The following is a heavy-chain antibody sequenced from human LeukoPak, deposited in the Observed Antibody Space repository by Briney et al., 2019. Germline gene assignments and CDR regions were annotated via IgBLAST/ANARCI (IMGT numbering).Heavy chain of an antibody. CDR3: ARDRLYGPPDY. V-gene: IGHV3-7*01. CDR2: IKQDGSEK. J-gene: IGHJ4*02. D-gene: IGHD4-17*01. CDR1: GFTFSSYW. Sequence: QPGGSLRLSCAASGFTFSSYWMSWVRQAPGKGLEWVANIKQDGSEKYYVDSVKGRFTISRDNAKHSLYLQMNSLRAEDTAVYYCARDRLYGPPDYWGQGTLVTVSS.